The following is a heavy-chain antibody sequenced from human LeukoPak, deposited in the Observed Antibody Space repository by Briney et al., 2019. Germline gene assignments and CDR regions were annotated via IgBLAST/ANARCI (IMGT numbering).Heavy chain of an antibody. J-gene: IGHJ3*02. CDR2: IYYSGST. CDR3: ARVGYYDSSGYPAAAFDI. V-gene: IGHV4-31*03. D-gene: IGHD3-22*01. Sequence: SETLSLTCTVSGGSISSGGYYWSWIRQHPGKGLEWIGYIYYSGSTYYNPSLESRVTISVDTSKNQFSLKLSSVTAADTAVYYCARVGYYDSSGYPAAAFDIWGQGTMVTVSS. CDR1: GGSISSGGYY.